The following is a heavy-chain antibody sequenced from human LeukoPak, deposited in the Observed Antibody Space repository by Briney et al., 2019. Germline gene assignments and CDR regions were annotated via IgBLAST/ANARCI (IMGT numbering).Heavy chain of an antibody. Sequence: GGSLRLSCAASGFTFSTYGMNWVRQAPGKGLEWVSYIGTTTSTIYYADSVKGRFTISRDNAKNSLYLQMNSLRDEDTAVYYCARHDYGGNSGDYWGQGTLVTVSS. D-gene: IGHD4-23*01. CDR3: ARHDYGGNSGDY. J-gene: IGHJ4*02. CDR2: IGTTTSTI. CDR1: GFTFSTYG. V-gene: IGHV3-48*02.